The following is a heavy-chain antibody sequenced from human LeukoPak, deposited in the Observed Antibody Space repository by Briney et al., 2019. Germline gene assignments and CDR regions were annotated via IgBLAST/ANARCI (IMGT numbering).Heavy chain of an antibody. Sequence: SETLSLTCTVSGGSISSGSYYWSWIRQPAGKGLEWIGRIYTSGSTNYNPSLKSRVTISVDTSKNQFSLKLSSVTAADTAVYYCARVGGSPHRDYMDVWGKGTTVTVSS. CDR3: ARVGGSPHRDYMDV. J-gene: IGHJ6*03. CDR1: GGSISSGSYY. CDR2: IYTSGST. D-gene: IGHD1-14*01. V-gene: IGHV4-61*02.